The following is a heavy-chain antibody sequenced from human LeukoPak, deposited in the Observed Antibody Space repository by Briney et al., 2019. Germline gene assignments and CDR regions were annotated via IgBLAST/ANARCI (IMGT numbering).Heavy chain of an antibody. CDR2: IRYDGSNK. Sequence: GGSLRLSCAASGFTFSSYSMNWVRQAPGKGLEWVAFIRYDGSNKYYADSVKGRFTISRDNSKNTLDLQMNSLRTEDTAVYYCAKWGLYYFDYWGQGTLVTVSS. CDR3: AKWGLYYFDY. J-gene: IGHJ4*02. D-gene: IGHD1-26*01. CDR1: GFTFSSYS. V-gene: IGHV3-30*02.